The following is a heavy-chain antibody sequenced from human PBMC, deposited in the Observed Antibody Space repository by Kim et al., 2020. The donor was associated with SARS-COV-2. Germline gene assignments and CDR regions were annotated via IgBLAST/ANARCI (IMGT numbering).Heavy chain of an antibody. CDR3: ARLFYGSYWYFDL. D-gene: IGHD4-17*01. CDR2: IHYSGST. Sequence: SETLSLTCTVSGGSISSGNYYWSWIRQHPGKGLEWIGYIHYSGSTYYNPSLKSRVTISVDTSKNQFSLKLSSVTAADTAVYYCARLFYGSYWYFDLWGRGTLVTVSS. J-gene: IGHJ2*01. CDR1: GGSISSGNYY. V-gene: IGHV4-31*03.